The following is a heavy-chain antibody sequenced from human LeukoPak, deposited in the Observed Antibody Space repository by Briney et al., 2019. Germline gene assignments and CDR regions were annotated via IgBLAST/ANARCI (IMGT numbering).Heavy chain of an antibody. D-gene: IGHD3/OR15-3a*01. CDR1: GFTFSSYG. CDR3: ANQGTGYFDAFDI. CDR2: ISYDGSNK. Sequence: PGGSLRLSCAASGFTFSSYGMHWVRQAPGKGLEWVAVISYDGSNKYYADSVKGRFTISRDNSKNTLYLQMNSLRAEDTAVYYCANQGTGYFDAFDIWGQGTMVTVSS. V-gene: IGHV3-30*18. J-gene: IGHJ3*02.